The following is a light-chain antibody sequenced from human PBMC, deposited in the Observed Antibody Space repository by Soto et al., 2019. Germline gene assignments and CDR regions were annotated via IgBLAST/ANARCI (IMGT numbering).Light chain of an antibody. CDR3: SSYTSSSTYV. V-gene: IGLV2-14*01. CDR1: SSDVGGYNY. Sequence: QSALTQPASVSGSPGQRITISCTGTSSDVGGYNYVSWYQQHPGKAPKLMIYDVSNRPSGVSNRFSGSKSGNTASLTISGLQAEDEADYYCSSYTSSSTYVFGTGTKVTVL. J-gene: IGLJ1*01. CDR2: DVS.